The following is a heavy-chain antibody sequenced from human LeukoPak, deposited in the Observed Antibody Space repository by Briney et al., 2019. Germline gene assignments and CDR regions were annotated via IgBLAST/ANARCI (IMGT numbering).Heavy chain of an antibody. CDR1: GYTFTSYY. D-gene: IGHD4-23*01. CDR3: ATGNVGNSYVFDY. Sequence: ASVKVSCKASGYTFTSYYMHWVRQAPGQGLEWVGIINPSGGSTSYAQQFQGRVTMTRDKSTSTVYMELSSLRSEDTTVLYGATGNVGNSYVFDYWGQGTLVTVSS. V-gene: IGHV1-46*01. CDR2: INPSGGST. J-gene: IGHJ4*02.